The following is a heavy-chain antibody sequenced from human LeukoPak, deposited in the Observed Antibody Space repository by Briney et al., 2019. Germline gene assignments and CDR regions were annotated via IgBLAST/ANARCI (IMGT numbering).Heavy chain of an antibody. CDR2: IVVGSGNT. CDR1: GFTFTSSA. J-gene: IGHJ4*02. D-gene: IGHD2-8*01. Sequence: SVKVSCKASGFTFTSSAMQWVRQARGQRLEWIGWIVVGSGNTNYAQKFQERVTITKDMSTSTAYMELSSLRSEDTAVYDCAAFPNCTNGVCFDYWGQGTLVTVSS. CDR3: AAFPNCTNGVCFDY. V-gene: IGHV1-58*02.